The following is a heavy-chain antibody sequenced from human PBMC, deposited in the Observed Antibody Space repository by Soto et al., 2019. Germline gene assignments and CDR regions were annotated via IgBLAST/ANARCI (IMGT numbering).Heavy chain of an antibody. V-gene: IGHV3-23*01. CDR2: ISGSGGST. Sequence: GGSLRLSCAASGFTFSSYAMSWVRKALGKGLEWVSAISGSGGSTYYADSVKGRFTISRNNSKNTLYLQMNRLRAEDTTVYYCTIARGCSGGSCYYNWFHSWGQGTLVTVST. CDR3: TIARGCSGGSCYYNWFHS. CDR1: GFTFSSYA. D-gene: IGHD2-15*01. J-gene: IGHJ5*01.